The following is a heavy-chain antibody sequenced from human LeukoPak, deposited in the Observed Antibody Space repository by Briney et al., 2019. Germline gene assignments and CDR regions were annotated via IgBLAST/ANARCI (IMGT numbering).Heavy chain of an antibody. CDR1: GFTLSSYW. CDR2: INSDGSSL. J-gene: IGHJ4*02. V-gene: IGHV3-74*01. CDR3: AGEPGSHAGAVPAY. Sequence: GGSLRLSCAASGFTLSSYWLHWVRQGPGKGLVWVSRINSDGSSLTYAASVEGRFTISRDNAKNTLYLQMNSLRAEDTAVYYCAGEPGSHAGAVPAYWGQGALVTVSS. D-gene: IGHD1-26*01.